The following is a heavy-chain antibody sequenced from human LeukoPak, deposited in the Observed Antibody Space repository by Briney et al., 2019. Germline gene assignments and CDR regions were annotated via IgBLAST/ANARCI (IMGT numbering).Heavy chain of an antibody. J-gene: IGHJ4*02. CDR1: GDSLSSGGNY. CDR3: ARVQGSAFDY. V-gene: IGHV4-31*03. CDR2: IYHSEAT. Sequence: PSETLSLTCTVSGDSLSSGGNYWSWMRQHSGKGLEWIGHIYHSEATYYNPSLKSRLSISADTSKNQFSLKLRSVTAADTAVYYCARVQGSAFDYWGQGTPVTVSS.